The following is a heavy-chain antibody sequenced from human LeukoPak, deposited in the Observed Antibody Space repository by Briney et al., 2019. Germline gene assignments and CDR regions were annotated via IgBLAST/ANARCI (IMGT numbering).Heavy chain of an antibody. V-gene: IGHV3-23*01. CDR3: ARTLVASFDY. D-gene: IGHD2-15*01. J-gene: IGHJ4*02. Sequence: GGTLRLSCAASGFTFISYGMNWVRQAPGKGLEWVSAISGSGDTTYYADSVKGRFTISRDNSKNTLYLQMNSLRAEDTAVYYCARTLVASFDYWGQGTLVTVSS. CDR2: ISGSGDTT. CDR1: GFTFISYG.